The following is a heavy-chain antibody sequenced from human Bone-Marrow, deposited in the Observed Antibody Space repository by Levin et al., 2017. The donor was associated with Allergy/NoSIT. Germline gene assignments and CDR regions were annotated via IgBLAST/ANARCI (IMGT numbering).Heavy chain of an antibody. CDR2: SGHRGDT. CDR3: ARDREVERRLRRGDWIDP. V-gene: IGHV4-34*01. J-gene: IGHJ5*02. D-gene: IGHD1-1*01. CDR1: GGSFSSFY. Sequence: SQTLSLTCAVYGGSFSSFYWSWIRPFPGKGLEWIGESGHRGDTNYNPSLGSRVTISLDTSKNQVSLRLTSVTAADTAVYFCARDREVERRLRRGDWIDPWGQGTLVTVSS.